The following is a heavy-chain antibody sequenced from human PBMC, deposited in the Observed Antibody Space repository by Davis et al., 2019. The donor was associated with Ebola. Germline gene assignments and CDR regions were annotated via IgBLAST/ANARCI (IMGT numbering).Heavy chain of an antibody. CDR2: IYSSGST. CDR1: GGSISSGGYS. CDR3: ARGLYTGYFDY. V-gene: IGHV4-61*02. D-gene: IGHD4-11*01. Sequence: SETLSLTCTVSGGSISSGGYSWSWIRQPAGKGLEWIGRIYSSGSTKYNPSLKSRVTISVDKSKNQFSLKLSSVTAADTALYYCARGLYTGYFDYWGQGTLVTVSS. J-gene: IGHJ4*02.